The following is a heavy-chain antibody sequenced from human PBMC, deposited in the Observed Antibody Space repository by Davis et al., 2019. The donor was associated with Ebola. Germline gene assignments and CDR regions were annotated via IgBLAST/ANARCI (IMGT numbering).Heavy chain of an antibody. J-gene: IGHJ4*02. V-gene: IGHV3-64*01. CDR3: ARGAWGYCSSGSCFHFDY. CDR2: ISTNGRST. D-gene: IGHD2-15*01. Sequence: ETLRLSCAASGFTFSSYAMHWVRQAPGKGLEYVSAISTNGRSTYYANSVKGRFTISRDNSKNTLYLQMGSLRAEDMAVYYCARGAWGYCSSGSCFHFDYWGQGTLVTVSS. CDR1: GFTFSSYA.